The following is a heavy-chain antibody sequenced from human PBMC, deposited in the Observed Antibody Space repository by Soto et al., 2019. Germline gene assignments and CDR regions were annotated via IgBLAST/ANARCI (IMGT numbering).Heavy chain of an antibody. CDR2: MNPNTVNS. CDR3: AGRAETNGWNGFGDDKSYCEF. J-gene: IGHJ4*02. V-gene: IGHV1-8*01. CDR1: GYTFTSYD. D-gene: IGHD1-1*01. Sequence: TVTVSCKGFGYTFTSYDIYWVRQATGQGLEWMGWMNPNTVNSAYAQKFQGRVTVTSDTSINTVHMELSSLRSEDTAVYYCAGRAETNGWNGFGDDKSYCEFWGQGTLVTVSA.